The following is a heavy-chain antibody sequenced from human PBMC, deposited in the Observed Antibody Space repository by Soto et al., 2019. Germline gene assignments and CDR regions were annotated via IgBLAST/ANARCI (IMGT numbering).Heavy chain of an antibody. CDR1: GFTFSSYA. J-gene: IGHJ3*02. V-gene: IGHV3-23*01. D-gene: IGHD3-10*01. CDR3: VRDRGYPDSFDI. CDR2: ISGSGGGT. Sequence: GGSLRLSCAASGFTFSSYAMSWVRQAPGKGLEWVSLISGSGGGTYYADSVKGRFTISRDNAKNTLYLQMNSLRVDDTAVYFCVRDRGYPDSFDIWGQGTMVTVSS.